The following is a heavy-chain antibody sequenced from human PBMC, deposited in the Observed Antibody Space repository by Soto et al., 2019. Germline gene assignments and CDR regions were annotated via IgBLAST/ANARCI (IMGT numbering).Heavy chain of an antibody. V-gene: IGHV3-9*01. Sequence: EVRLVESGGGLVQPGRSLRLSCAASGFSFDGYAMNWVRQPPGKGLEWVSGISWNSGNIDFADSVKGRFTISRDNAKKSLYMQRTSLRAVYTAVYYCVKASTYSCSQGWFDPWGQGTMVTVSS. J-gene: IGHJ5*02. CDR3: VKASTYSCSQGWFDP. D-gene: IGHD6-6*01. CDR2: ISWNSGNI. CDR1: GFSFDGYA.